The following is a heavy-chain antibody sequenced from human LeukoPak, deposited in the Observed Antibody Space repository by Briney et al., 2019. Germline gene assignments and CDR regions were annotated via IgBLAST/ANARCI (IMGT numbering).Heavy chain of an antibody. CDR2: INSDGSST. V-gene: IGHV3-74*01. CDR1: GFTFSSYW. D-gene: IGHD3-3*01. CDR3: AKDLRGGFLEWLLAYFDY. J-gene: IGHJ4*02. Sequence: PGGSLRLSCAASGFTFSSYWMHWVRQAPGKGLVWVSRINSDGSSTSYADSVKGRFTISRDNAKNTLYLQMNSLRAEDTAVYYCAKDLRGGFLEWLLAYFDYWGQGTLVTVSS.